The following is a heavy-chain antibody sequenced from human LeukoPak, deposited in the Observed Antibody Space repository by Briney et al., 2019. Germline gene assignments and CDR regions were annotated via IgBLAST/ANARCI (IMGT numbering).Heavy chain of an antibody. CDR2: ISGSGITT. CDR3: AGDQGYSGYGSIDY. Sequence: GGSLRLSCAASGFTFSTYAMSWVRQAPGKGLEWVSAISGSGITTYYADSVKGRFTISRDNSKNTLYLQMNSLRAEDAAVYYCAGDQGYSGYGSIDYWGQGTLVTVSS. J-gene: IGHJ4*02. V-gene: IGHV3-23*01. CDR1: GFTFSTYA. D-gene: IGHD5-12*01.